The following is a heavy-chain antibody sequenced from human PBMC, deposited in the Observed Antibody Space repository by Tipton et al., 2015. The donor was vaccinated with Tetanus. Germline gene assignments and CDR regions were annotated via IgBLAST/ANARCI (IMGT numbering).Heavy chain of an antibody. V-gene: IGHV4-61*08. CDR1: GGSVRSGDYS. J-gene: IGHJ4*02. Sequence: TLSLTCTVSGGSVRSGDYSWNWIRQPPGKGLEWLAYVSSSGRNNSNNSLKSRITISQDTSKNQFSLRLTSVTAADTGVYYCARAVGYTGLNSWGQGALVAVST. CDR2: VSSSGRN. CDR3: ARAVGYTGLNS. D-gene: IGHD5-24*01.